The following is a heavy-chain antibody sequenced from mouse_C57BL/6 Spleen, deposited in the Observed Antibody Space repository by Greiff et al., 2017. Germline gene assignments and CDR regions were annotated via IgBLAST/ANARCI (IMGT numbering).Heavy chain of an antibody. CDR2: FHPYNDDN. CDR1: GYTFTPYP. CDR3: ATGSSIYYAMDY. V-gene: IGHV1-47*01. D-gene: IGHD1-1*01. J-gene: IGHJ4*01. Sequence: QVQLQQSGAELVKPGASVKMSCKASGYTFTPYPIEWMKQHPGKSLEWIGNFHPYNDDNKYNEKFKGKATLTVEKSSSTVYLELSRLTSDDSAVYYCATGSSIYYAMDYWGQGTSVTVSS.